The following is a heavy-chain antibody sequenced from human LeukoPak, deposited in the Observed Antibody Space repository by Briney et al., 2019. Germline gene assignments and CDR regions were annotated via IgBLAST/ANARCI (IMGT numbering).Heavy chain of an antibody. D-gene: IGHD6-13*01. CDR1: GGTFSSYT. V-gene: IGHV1-69*04. CDR2: IIPILGIA. J-gene: IGHJ6*02. CDR3: ARDGIASRSYYYYGMDV. Sequence: ASVKVSCKASGGTFSSYTISWVRQAPGLGLEWMGRIIPILGIANYAQKFQGRVTITADKSTSTAYMELSSLRSEDTAVYYCARDGIASRSYYYYGMDVWGQGTTVTVSS.